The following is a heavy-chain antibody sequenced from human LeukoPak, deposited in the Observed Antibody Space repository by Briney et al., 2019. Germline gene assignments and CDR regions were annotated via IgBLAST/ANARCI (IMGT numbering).Heavy chain of an antibody. CDR2: IIPIFGTA. CDR1: GGTFSSYA. Sequence: ASVKVSCKASGGTFSSYAISWVRQAPGQGLEWMGRIIPIFGTANYAQKFQGRVTITTDESTITAYRELSSLRSEDTAVYYCARDRDSTLGYWGQGTLVTVSS. CDR3: ARDRDSTLGY. D-gene: IGHD4-23*01. V-gene: IGHV1-69*05. J-gene: IGHJ4*02.